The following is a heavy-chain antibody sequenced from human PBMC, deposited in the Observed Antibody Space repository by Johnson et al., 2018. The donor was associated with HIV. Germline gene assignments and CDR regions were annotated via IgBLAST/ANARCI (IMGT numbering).Heavy chain of an antibody. D-gene: IGHD2-8*01. CDR2: ISWNSGSI. J-gene: IGHJ3*02. Sequence: VQLVESGGGLVQPGRSLRLSCAASGFTFDDYAMHWVRQAPGKGLEWVSGISWNSGSIGYADSVKGRFTISRDNAKNSLYLQMNSLRAEDTAVYYCARLRAEAQFDAFDIWGQGTMVTVSS. CDR3: ARLRAEAQFDAFDI. V-gene: IGHV3-9*01. CDR1: GFTFDDYA.